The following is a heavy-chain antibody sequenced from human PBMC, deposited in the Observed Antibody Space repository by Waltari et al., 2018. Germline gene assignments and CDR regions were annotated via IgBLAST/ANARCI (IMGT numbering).Heavy chain of an antibody. D-gene: IGHD3-22*01. V-gene: IGHV4-39*01. CDR2: VNYIGTT. J-gene: IGHJ4*02. CDR1: DDSIRSNIYY. CDR3: AGIPYYYDSSGSRYFDY. Sequence: QLQLQESGPRLVKPSETLSLTCTVSDDSIRSNIYYWGWIRQPPGKGLGWIGSVNYIGTTYYTPSLKSRVTISVDTSKNQFSLKLNSVTAADTAVYYCAGIPYYYDSSGSRYFDYWGQGTLVTVSS.